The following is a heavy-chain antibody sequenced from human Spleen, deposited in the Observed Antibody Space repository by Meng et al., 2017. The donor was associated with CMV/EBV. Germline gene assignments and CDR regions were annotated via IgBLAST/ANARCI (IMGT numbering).Heavy chain of an antibody. CDR1: GYNFTSYS. CDR2: INASNGNT. D-gene: IGHD5-18*01. Sequence: CKASGYNFTSYSIHWVRQGPGQRPEWMERINASNGNTKYSQHFQGRLTLTRDTSATTAYMEVNSLRSEDTAVYCWASGLQLWTVLTYWGQGTPVTVSS. CDR3: ASGLQLWTVLTY. J-gene: IGHJ4*02. V-gene: IGHV1-3*01.